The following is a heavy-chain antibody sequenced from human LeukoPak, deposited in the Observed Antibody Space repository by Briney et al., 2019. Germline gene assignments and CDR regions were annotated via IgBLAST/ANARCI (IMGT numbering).Heavy chain of an antibody. D-gene: IGHD3-10*01. CDR2: ISGSGGST. Sequence: GGSLRLSCAASGFTFSSYAMSWVRQAPGKGLEWVSAISGSGGSTYYADSVKGRFTISRDNSKNTLYLQMNSLRAEDTAVCYCAKDPNNYYGSGSPDYWGQGTLVTVSS. CDR3: AKDPNNYYGSGSPDY. V-gene: IGHV3-23*01. J-gene: IGHJ4*02. CDR1: GFTFSSYA.